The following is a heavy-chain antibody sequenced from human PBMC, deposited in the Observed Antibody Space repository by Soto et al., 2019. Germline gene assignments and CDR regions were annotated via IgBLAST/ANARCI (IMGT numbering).Heavy chain of an antibody. Sequence: XESLRLSCAASGFTSSSYGMHWVRQAPGKGLEWVALVSYHGTNKYYGDSVKGRFTISRDNSKNTLYLQMKSLRAEDTAVYYCAKYYYDSSGYYWFFDYWGQGTLVTVSS. J-gene: IGHJ4*02. CDR2: VSYHGTNK. CDR1: GFTSSSYG. CDR3: AKYYYDSSGYYWFFDY. V-gene: IGHV3-30*18. D-gene: IGHD3-22*01.